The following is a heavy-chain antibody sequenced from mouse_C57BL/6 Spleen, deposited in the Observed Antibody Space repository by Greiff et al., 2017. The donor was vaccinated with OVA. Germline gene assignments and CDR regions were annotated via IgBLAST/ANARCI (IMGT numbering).Heavy chain of an antibody. J-gene: IGHJ4*01. CDR3: ARAIYYDYDYAMDY. D-gene: IGHD2-4*01. CDR2: IDPEDGET. V-gene: IGHV14-2*01. CDR1: GFNIKDYY. Sequence: EVQLQQSGAELVKPGASVKLSCTASGFNIKDYYMHWVKQRTEQGLEWIGRIDPEDGETKYAPKFQGTATITADTSSNPAYLQRSSLTSEDTAVYYCARAIYYDYDYAMDYWGQGTSGTVSS.